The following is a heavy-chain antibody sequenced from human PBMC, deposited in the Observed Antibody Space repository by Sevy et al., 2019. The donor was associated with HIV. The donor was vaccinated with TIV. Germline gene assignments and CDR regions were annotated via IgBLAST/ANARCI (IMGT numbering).Heavy chain of an antibody. D-gene: IGHD3-9*01. J-gene: IGHJ4*02. V-gene: IGHV2-5*01. CDR1: GFSLSTSGVG. Sequence: SGPTLVKPTQTLTLTCTFSGFSLSTSGVGVGWIRQPPGKALEWLALIYWNDDKRYSPSLKSRLTITKDTSKNHVVLTMTNMDPVDTATYYCAHRRYYYDILTGNPPVSAFDYWGQGTLVTVSS. CDR2: IYWNDDK. CDR3: AHRRYYYDILTGNPPVSAFDY.